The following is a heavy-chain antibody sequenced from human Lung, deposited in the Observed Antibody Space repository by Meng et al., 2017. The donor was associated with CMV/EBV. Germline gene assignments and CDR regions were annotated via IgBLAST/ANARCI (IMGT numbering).Heavy chain of an antibody. Sequence: QGQLHGSGPGSVKPSQTLSLTCTVSGGSISSGGYYWSWIRQHPGKGLEWIGYIHSSGSTYYNPSLRSRLTISVDTSKNQFSLKLSSVTAADTAVYYCARASYGSGSPLGESWFDPWGQGTLVTVSS. J-gene: IGHJ5*02. CDR2: IHSSGST. CDR3: ARASYGSGSPLGESWFDP. V-gene: IGHV4-31*03. CDR1: GGSISSGGYY. D-gene: IGHD3-10*01.